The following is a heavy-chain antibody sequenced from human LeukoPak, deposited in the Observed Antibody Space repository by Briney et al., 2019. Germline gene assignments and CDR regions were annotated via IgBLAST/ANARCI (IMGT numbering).Heavy chain of an antibody. J-gene: IGHJ4*02. D-gene: IGHD6-19*01. Sequence: GGSLRLSCAVTGFTLSNYCMNCVRQAPGKGLEWVSYISSSSRTVYYADSVKGRFTISRDNAQNSLDLQMNSLRAEDTAVYYCARDRDSSGWYYFDYWGQGTLVTVSS. CDR2: ISSSSRTV. V-gene: IGHV3-48*01. CDR1: GFTLSNYC. CDR3: ARDRDSSGWYYFDY.